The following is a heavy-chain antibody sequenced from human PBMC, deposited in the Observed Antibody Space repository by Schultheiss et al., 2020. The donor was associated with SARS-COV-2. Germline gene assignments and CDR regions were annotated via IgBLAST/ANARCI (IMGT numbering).Heavy chain of an antibody. Sequence: SETLSLTCTVSGGSISSYYWGWIRQPPGKGLEWIGSIYYSGSTYYNPSLKSRVTISVDTSKNQFSLKLSSVTAADTAVYYCATLPLVGTSAYYFDFWGQGTLVTVSS. CDR3: ATLPLVGTSAYYFDF. CDR1: GGSISSYY. J-gene: IGHJ4*02. V-gene: IGHV4-39*01. D-gene: IGHD1-26*01. CDR2: IYYSGST.